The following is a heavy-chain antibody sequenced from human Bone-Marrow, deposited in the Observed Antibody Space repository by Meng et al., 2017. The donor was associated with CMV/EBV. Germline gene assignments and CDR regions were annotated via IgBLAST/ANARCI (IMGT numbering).Heavy chain of an antibody. CDR1: GFTFSSYW. J-gene: IGHJ4*02. D-gene: IGHD3-10*01. CDR2: INSDGSST. V-gene: IGHV3-74*01. CDR3: ARARLSYYYGSGAPDY. Sequence: SGFTFSSYWMHWVRQAPGKGLVWVSRINSDGSSTSYADSVKGRFTISRDNAKNTLYLQMNSLRAEDTAVYYCARARLSYYYGSGAPDYWGQGTLVTVSS.